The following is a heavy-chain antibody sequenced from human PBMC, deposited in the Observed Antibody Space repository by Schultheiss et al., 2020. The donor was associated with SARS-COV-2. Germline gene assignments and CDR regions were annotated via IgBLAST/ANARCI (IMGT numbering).Heavy chain of an antibody. CDR2: IYYSGST. CDR3: ARGDDYYDSSGRFDY. V-gene: IGHV4-38-2*01. J-gene: IGHJ4*02. Sequence: GSLRLSCAVSGYSISSGYYWGWIRQPPGKGLEWIGYIYYSGSTNYNPSLKSRVTISVDTSKNQFSLKLSSVTAADTAVYYCARGDDYYDSSGRFDYWGQGTLVTVSS. CDR1: GYSISSGYY. D-gene: IGHD3-22*01.